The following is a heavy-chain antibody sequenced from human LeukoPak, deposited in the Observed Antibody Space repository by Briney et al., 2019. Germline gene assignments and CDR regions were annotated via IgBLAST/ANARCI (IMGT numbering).Heavy chain of an antibody. V-gene: IGHV4-59*01. Sequence: SETLSLTCTVSGGSISSYYWSWIRQPPGKGLEWIGYIYYSGSTNYNPSLKSRVTISVDTSKNQFSLKLSSVTAADTAVYYCASAVTTEAFDIWGQGTMVTVSS. D-gene: IGHD4-17*01. J-gene: IGHJ3*02. CDR1: GGSISSYY. CDR3: ASAVTTEAFDI. CDR2: IYYSGST.